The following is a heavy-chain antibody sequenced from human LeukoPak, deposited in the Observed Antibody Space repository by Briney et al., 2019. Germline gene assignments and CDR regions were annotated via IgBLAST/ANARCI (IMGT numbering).Heavy chain of an antibody. CDR3: ARGTQLRYNVNWFDP. CDR1: GGSFSGYY. CDR2: IYTSGST. D-gene: IGHD3-9*01. J-gene: IGHJ5*02. V-gene: IGHV4-59*10. Sequence: PSETPSLTCAVYGGSFSGYYWSWIRQPAGKGLEWIGRIYTSGSTNYNPSLKSRVTMSVDTSKNQFSLKLSSVTAADTAVYYCARGTQLRYNVNWFDPWGQGTLVTVSS.